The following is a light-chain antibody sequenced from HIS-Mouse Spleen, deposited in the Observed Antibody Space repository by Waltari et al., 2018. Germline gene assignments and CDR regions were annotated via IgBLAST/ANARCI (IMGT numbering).Light chain of an antibody. CDR1: ALPKTY. J-gene: IGLJ2*01. V-gene: IGLV3-10*01. CDR3: YSTDSSGNHRV. Sequence: SYELTQPPSVSVSPGQTARITCSGDALPKTYAYWYQQKSGQAPVLVIYEDSKRPSGIPGGFSGSSSGTMATLTISGAQVEDEADYYCYSTDSSGNHRVCGGGTKLTVL. CDR2: EDS.